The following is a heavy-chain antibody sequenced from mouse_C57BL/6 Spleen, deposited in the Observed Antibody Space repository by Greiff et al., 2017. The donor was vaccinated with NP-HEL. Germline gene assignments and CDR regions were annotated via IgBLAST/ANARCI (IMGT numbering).Heavy chain of an antibody. CDR1: GYAFSSSW. D-gene: IGHD2-5*01. Sequence: VQLQQSGPELVKPGASVKISCKASGYAFSSSWMNWVKQRPGKGLEWIGRIYPGDGDTHYNGKFKGKATLTADKSSSTAYMQLSSLTSEDSAVYFCARGGAYYSNSFAYWGQGTLVTVSA. CDR3: ARGGAYYSNSFAY. CDR2: IYPGDGDT. J-gene: IGHJ3*01. V-gene: IGHV1-82*01.